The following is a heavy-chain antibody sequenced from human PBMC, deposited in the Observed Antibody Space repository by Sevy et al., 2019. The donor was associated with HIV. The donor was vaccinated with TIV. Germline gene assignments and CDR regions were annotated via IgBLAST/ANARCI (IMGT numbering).Heavy chain of an antibody. J-gene: IGHJ5*02. V-gene: IGHV1-2*02. CDR3: AREGVYCSGGSCYSSWFDP. Sequence: ASVKVSCKASGYTFTGYYMHWVRQAPGQGLEWMGWINPNSGDTNYAQKFQGRVTMPRDTSISTAYMELTRLRSDDPAGYYCAREGVYCSGGSCYSSWFDPWGQGTLVTVSS. CDR2: INPNSGDT. D-gene: IGHD2-15*01. CDR1: GYTFTGYY.